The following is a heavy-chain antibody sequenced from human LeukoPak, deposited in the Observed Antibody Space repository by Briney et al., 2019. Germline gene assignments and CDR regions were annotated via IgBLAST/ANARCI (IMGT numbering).Heavy chain of an antibody. D-gene: IGHD4-17*01. J-gene: IGHJ4*02. CDR2: ITSGTRT. V-gene: IGHV3-23*01. Sequence: PGGSLRLSCVASGFTFSSHGMNWVRQAPGKGLEWVSGITSGTRTYYADSVKGRFAISRDNSKNTMYLQMNSLRAEDTAVYYCARHPHDFGDSRTDYWGQGTLVTVSS. CDR3: ARHPHDFGDSRTDY. CDR1: GFTFSSHG.